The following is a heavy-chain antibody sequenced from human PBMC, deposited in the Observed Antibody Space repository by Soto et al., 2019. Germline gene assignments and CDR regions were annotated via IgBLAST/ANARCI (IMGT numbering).Heavy chain of an antibody. D-gene: IGHD2-2*01. Sequence: VASVKVSCKASGGTFSSYAISWVRQAPGQGLEWMGGIIPIFGTANYAQKFQGRVTITADESTSTAYMELSSLRSEDTAVYYCASGRGIVVVPAAEDAFDIWGQGTMVTVSS. CDR2: IIPIFGTA. J-gene: IGHJ3*02. CDR1: GGTFSSYA. CDR3: ASGRGIVVVPAAEDAFDI. V-gene: IGHV1-69*13.